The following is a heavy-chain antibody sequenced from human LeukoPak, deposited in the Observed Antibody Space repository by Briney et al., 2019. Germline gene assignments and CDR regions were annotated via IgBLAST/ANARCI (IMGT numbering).Heavy chain of an antibody. J-gene: IGHJ4*02. D-gene: IGHD1-1*01. CDR3: AKDAGQRANNWYYFDY. CDR1: GFSFSSYA. Sequence: GRSLGLSCAASGFSFSSYAMHWVRQAPGKGLEWVAVISYDGSNKFYADSVSGRFTISRDNSKNTLYLQMNSLRAEDTAVYYCAKDAGQRANNWYYFDYWGQGTLVTVSS. CDR2: ISYDGSNK. V-gene: IGHV3-30*04.